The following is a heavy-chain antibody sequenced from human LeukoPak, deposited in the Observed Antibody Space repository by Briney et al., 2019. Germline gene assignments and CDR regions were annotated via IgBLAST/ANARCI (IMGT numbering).Heavy chain of an antibody. J-gene: IGHJ6*02. V-gene: IGHV3-11*01. CDR1: GFTFSSYY. Sequence: PGGSLRLSCTPSGFTFSSYYMSWIRQAPGKGLEWVSFISSSGTTTHHADSVKGRFTISRDNAKGLLYLQMNSLRAEDTAVYYCARATLKIIYGMDVWGQGTTVTVSS. CDR2: ISSSGTTT. CDR3: ARATLKIIYGMDV.